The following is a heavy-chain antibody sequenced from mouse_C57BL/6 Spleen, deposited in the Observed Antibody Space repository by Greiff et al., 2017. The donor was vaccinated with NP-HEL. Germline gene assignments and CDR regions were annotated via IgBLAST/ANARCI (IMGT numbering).Heavy chain of an antibody. Sequence: QVQLQQPGAELVMPGASVKLSCKASGYTFTSYWMHWVKQRPGQGLEWIGEIDPSDSYTNYNQKFKGKSTLTVDKSSSTAYLQLSSLTSEDSAVYYWARKGNYNNYVRYFDVWGTGTTVTVAS. CDR1: GYTFTSYW. J-gene: IGHJ1*03. D-gene: IGHD2-5*01. CDR3: ARKGNYNNYVRYFDV. CDR2: IDPSDSYT. V-gene: IGHV1-69*01.